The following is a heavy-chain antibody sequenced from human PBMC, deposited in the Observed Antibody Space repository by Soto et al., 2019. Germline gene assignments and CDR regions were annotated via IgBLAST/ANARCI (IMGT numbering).Heavy chain of an antibody. V-gene: IGHV3-30-3*01. J-gene: IGHJ6*02. CDR3: ARVLLPAAMRMYDYYYGMDV. D-gene: IGHD2-2*01. Sequence: GGSLRLSCAASGFTFSSYAMHWVRQAPGKGLEWVAVISYDGSNKYYADSVKGRFTISRDNSKNTLYLQMNSLRAEDTAVYYCARVLLPAAMRMYDYYYGMDVWGQGTTVTVSS. CDR2: ISYDGSNK. CDR1: GFTFSSYA.